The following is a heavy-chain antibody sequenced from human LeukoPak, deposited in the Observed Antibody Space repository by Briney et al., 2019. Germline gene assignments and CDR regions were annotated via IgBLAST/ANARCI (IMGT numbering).Heavy chain of an antibody. J-gene: IGHJ4*02. Sequence: GGSLRLSCAASEFTFSAYWMHWVRQAPGKGLVWVSRIRGDGRMTNYADSVKGRFTISRDNAKNTLYLQMNSLRLEDTAVYHCARENLAAAADYWGQGTVVTVSS. CDR2: IRGDGRMT. CDR1: EFTFSAYW. D-gene: IGHD6-25*01. V-gene: IGHV3-74*01. CDR3: ARENLAAAADY.